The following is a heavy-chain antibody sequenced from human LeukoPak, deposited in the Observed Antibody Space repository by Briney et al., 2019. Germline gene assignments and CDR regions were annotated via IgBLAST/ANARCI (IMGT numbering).Heavy chain of an antibody. J-gene: IGHJ4*02. CDR1: GYTFTNYA. D-gene: IGHD3-3*01. CDR2: ISGYIGNT. CDR3: AMDYDFWNGYYSRAPNY. V-gene: IGHV1-18*01. Sequence: GASVKVSCKASGYTFTNYAISWVRQAPGQGLEWMGWISGYIGNTNYAQNLQSRVTMTTDPSTTTAYMELRSLRSDDTAVYYCAMDYDFWNGYYSRAPNYWGQGTLVTVSS.